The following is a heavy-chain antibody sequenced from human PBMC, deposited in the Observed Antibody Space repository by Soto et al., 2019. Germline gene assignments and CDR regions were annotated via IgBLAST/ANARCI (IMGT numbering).Heavy chain of an antibody. CDR1: GGSISSYY. D-gene: IGHD6-19*01. Sequence: SETLSLTCTVSGGSISSYYWSWIRQPPGKGLEWIGYIYYSGSTNYNPSLKSRVTISVDTSKNQFSLKLSSVTAADTAVYYCARDSGWYGDFDIWGQGTIVTVSS. CDR3: ARDSGWYGDFDI. J-gene: IGHJ3*02. V-gene: IGHV4-59*01. CDR2: IYYSGST.